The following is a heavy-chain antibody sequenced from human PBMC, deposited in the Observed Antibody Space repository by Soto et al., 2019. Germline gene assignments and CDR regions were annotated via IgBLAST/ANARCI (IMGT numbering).Heavy chain of an antibody. CDR3: AKDVTVVTPSY. Sequence: VQLLESGGGLVQPGGSLRLSCAASGFTFSSYAMSWVRQAPGKGLEWVSGISGSGSNTYYADSVKGRFTISRDNSKNTLYVQMNSLRAEDTAVYYCAKDVTVVTPSYWGQGTLVTVSS. CDR1: GFTFSSYA. V-gene: IGHV3-23*01. CDR2: ISGSGSNT. D-gene: IGHD2-21*02. J-gene: IGHJ4*02.